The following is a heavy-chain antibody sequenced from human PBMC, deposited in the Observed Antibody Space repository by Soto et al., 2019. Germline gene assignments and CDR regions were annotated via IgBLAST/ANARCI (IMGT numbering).Heavy chain of an antibody. CDR2: ISGSGGST. CDR1: GFTFSSYA. V-gene: IGHV3-23*01. CDR3: ARDMHAGFTHYFDP. Sequence: GGSLRLSCAASGFTFSSYAMSWVRQAPGKGLEWVSAISGSGGSTYYADSVKGRFTISMDTSKNQLSLKLTSMTAADTAVYYCARDMHAGFTHYFDPWGQGTLVTVSS. J-gene: IGHJ5*02. D-gene: IGHD1-26*01.